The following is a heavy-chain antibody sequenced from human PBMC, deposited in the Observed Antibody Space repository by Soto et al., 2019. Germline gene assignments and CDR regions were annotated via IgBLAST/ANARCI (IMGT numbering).Heavy chain of an antibody. J-gene: IGHJ5*02. D-gene: IGHD2-15*01. Sequence: GASVKVSCKASVYTFTSYGISWVRQAPGQGLEWMGWISAYNGNTNYSQKFQGRVTITTDTSTSTAYMELSSLRSEDTAVYYCARVGYSNWFDPWGQGTLVTVSS. V-gene: IGHV1-18*01. CDR2: ISAYNGNT. CDR1: VYTFTSYG. CDR3: ARVGYSNWFDP.